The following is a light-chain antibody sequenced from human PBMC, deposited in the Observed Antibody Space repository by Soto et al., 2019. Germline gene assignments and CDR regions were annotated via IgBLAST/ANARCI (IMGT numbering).Light chain of an antibody. CDR2: AAS. J-gene: IGKJ5*01. CDR1: QSISSW. Sequence: DIQLTQSPSFLSPSIGESVTITCRASQSISSWLAWYQQKPGKAPKFLIYAASNLQSGVPSRFSGSGSGTDFTLTVNSLQPEDFATYYCQQGYTSAITFGQGTRLEIK. CDR3: QQGYTSAIT. V-gene: IGKV1-39*01.